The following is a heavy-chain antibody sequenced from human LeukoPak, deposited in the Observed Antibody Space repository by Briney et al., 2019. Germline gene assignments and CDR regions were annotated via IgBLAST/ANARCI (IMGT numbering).Heavy chain of an antibody. J-gene: IGHJ4*03. CDR1: GGSFSRYY. CDR2: IDHRGDT. D-gene: IGHD5-24*01. Sequence: SETLSLTCAVYGGSFSRYYWSWVRQSPGKGLEWIAEIDHRGDTNYNPSVKSRVTISVDTSKNQFSLKVRSLTAADTAVYYCARGATISETGYFDFWGQGTLVTVSS. V-gene: IGHV4-34*01. CDR3: ARGATISETGYFDF.